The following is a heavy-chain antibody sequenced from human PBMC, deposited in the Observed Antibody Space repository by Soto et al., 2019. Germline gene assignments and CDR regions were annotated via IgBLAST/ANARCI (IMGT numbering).Heavy chain of an antibody. Sequence: QVQLVQSGAEVRKPGSSVTVSCKASGGTFSNSAISWVRQAPGQGLEWMGGIIPIVGTGSYAQKFQGRVTITADEPTTTAYMELSSLRFEDTAVYYCARVVILVPTASTHYYYHMDVWGPGTTVTVSS. CDR1: GGTFSNSA. J-gene: IGHJ6*02. CDR2: IIPIVGTG. V-gene: IGHV1-69*01. D-gene: IGHD2-2*01. CDR3: ARVVILVPTASTHYYYHMDV.